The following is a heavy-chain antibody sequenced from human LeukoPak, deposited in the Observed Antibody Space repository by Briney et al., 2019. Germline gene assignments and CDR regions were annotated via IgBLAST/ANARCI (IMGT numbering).Heavy chain of an antibody. D-gene: IGHD6-13*01. CDR1: GGSISSGGYY. J-gene: IGHJ4*02. CDR3: ATSIAAAGPFDY. CDR2: IYYSGST. V-gene: IGHV4-31*03. Sequence: SETLSLTCTVSGGSISSGGYYWSWFRQHPGKGLEWIGYIYYSGSTYYNPSLKSRVTISVDTSKNQFSLKLSSVTAADTAVYYCATSIAAAGPFDYWGQGTLVTVSS.